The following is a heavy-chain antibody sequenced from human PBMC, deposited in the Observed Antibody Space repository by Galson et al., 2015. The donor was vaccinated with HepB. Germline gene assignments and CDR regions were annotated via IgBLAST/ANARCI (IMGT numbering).Heavy chain of an antibody. Sequence: SVKVSCKASGYTFTGYYMHWVRQAPGQGLEWMGRINPNSGGTNYAQKFQGRVTMTRDTSISTAYMELSSLRSEDTAVYYCAREPWRRSSWSFDYWGQGTLVTVSS. D-gene: IGHD6-13*01. V-gene: IGHV1-2*06. J-gene: IGHJ4*02. CDR2: INPNSGGT. CDR3: AREPWRRSSWSFDY. CDR1: GYTFTGYY.